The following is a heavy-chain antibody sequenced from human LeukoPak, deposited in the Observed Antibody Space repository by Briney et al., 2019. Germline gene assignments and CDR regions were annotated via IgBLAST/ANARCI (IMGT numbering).Heavy chain of an antibody. CDR2: IIPILGIA. CDR1: GGTFSSYA. CDR3: ARDEGAVTITGGGAFDI. Sequence: SVKVSCKASGGTFSSYAISWVRQAPGQGLEWMGRIIPILGIANYAQKFQGRVTITADKSTSTAYMELSSLRSEDTAVYYCARDEGAVTITGGGAFDIWGQGTMVTVSS. D-gene: IGHD4-17*01. V-gene: IGHV1-69*04. J-gene: IGHJ3*02.